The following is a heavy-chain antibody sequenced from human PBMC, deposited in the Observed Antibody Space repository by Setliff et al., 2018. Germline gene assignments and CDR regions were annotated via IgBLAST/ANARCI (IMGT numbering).Heavy chain of an antibody. CDR2: IHDSGDST. Sequence: GGSLRLSCAASGFTFSNYYMTWIRQAPGKGLEWISYIHDSGDSTYYADSVKGRFTISRDNSKNTLYLQLNSLRAEDTAIYYCAGGYPSNFDYWGQGTLVTVSS. CDR1: GFTFSNYY. V-gene: IGHV3-23*01. J-gene: IGHJ4*02. CDR3: AGGYPSNFDY. D-gene: IGHD3-22*01.